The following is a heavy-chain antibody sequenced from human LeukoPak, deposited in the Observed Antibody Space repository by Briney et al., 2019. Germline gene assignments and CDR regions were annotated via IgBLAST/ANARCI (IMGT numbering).Heavy chain of an antibody. V-gene: IGHV3-30*03. D-gene: IGHD6-19*01. Sequence: GGSLRLSCAASGFTFSSYGMHWVRQAPGKGLERVAVISYDGSNKYYADSVKGRFTISRDNSKNTLYLQMNSLRAEDTAVYYCAGSSGWYLGPHYFDYWGQGTLVTVPS. J-gene: IGHJ4*02. CDR3: AGSSGWYLGPHYFDY. CDR1: GFTFSSYG. CDR2: ISYDGSNK.